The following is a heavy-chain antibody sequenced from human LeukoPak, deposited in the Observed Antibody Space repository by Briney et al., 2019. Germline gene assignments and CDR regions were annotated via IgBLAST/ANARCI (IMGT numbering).Heavy chain of an antibody. CDR1: VFTCSDYW. Sequence: PGGSLRLSCAASVFTCSDYWMHWVRQAPGKGLMWVSRVNNDGSSTVYADSVKGRFTISRDNSKNTLYLQMNSLRAEDTAVYYCAKEGTLYSGYYYYMDVWGKGTTVTISS. CDR3: AKEGTLYSGYYYYMDV. D-gene: IGHD5-12*01. J-gene: IGHJ6*03. CDR2: VNNDGSST. V-gene: IGHV3-74*01.